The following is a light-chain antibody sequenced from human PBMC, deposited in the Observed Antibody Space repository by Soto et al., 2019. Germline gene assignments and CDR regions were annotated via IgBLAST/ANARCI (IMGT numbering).Light chain of an antibody. J-gene: IGKJ4*01. V-gene: IGKV3-20*01. CDR3: QQFGDSLT. CDR1: QPVFIRY. CDR2: GVS. Sequence: ETVLTQSPGTLSLPPGERATLSCRASQPVFIRYLAWYQQKPGQAPRLLIYGVSTRATGIPDRFSGSGSGTDFTLTVSRLEPEDFAVYYCQQFGDSLTFGGGTKVEI.